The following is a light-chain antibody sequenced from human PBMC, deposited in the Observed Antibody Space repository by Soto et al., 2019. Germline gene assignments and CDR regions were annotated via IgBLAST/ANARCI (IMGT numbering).Light chain of an antibody. V-gene: IGLV1-40*01. CDR1: STKFGAAYD. J-gene: IGLJ1*01. Sequence: VLTQPPSGSWGAREGGTISCTGRSTKFGAAYDVHWYQHLPGTAPKLLIYGNINRPSGVPDRFSGSKSGTSASLAITELQADDEADYYCQSYDSSLGGFVFGTGTKVTVL. CDR2: GNI. CDR3: QSYDSSLGGFV.